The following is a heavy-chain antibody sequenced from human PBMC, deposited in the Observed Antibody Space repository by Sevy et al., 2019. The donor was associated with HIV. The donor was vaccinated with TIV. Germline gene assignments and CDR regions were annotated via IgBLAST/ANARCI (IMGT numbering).Heavy chain of an antibody. CDR1: GFTFDDYA. CDR2: ISWNSGSI. CDR3: AKDIMVRGVISDYYGMDV. D-gene: IGHD3-10*01. V-gene: IGHV3-9*01. Sequence: GGSLRLSCAASGFTFDDYAMHWVRQAPGKGLEWVSGISWNSGSIGYADSVKGRFTISRDNAKNSLYLQMNSLRAEDTALYYCAKDIMVRGVISDYYGMDVWGQGTTVTVSS. J-gene: IGHJ6*02.